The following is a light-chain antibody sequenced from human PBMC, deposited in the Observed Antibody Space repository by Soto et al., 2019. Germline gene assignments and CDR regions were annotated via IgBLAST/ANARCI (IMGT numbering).Light chain of an antibody. CDR3: QQRTNWVYT. V-gene: IGKV3-11*01. CDR2: DAS. CDR1: QSVSGS. J-gene: IGKJ2*01. Sequence: EIVLTQSPAILSLSPGERATLSCRASQSVSGSLAWYQQKPGQAPRLLIYDASNRATGIPARFSGSGSGTDFTRTISSLAPEDFALYYCQQRTNWVYTFGQGTKLEIK.